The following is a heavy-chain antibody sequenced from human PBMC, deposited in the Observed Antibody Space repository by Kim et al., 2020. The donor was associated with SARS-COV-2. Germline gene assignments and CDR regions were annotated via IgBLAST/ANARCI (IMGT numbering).Heavy chain of an antibody. CDR2: TYFMSNWYS. J-gene: IGHJ4*02. D-gene: IGHD1-26*01. Sequence: SQTLSLTCAISGDSVSINNAAWNWIRPSPSRGLEWLVRTYFMSNWYSAYAVSVKSRITINPDTSKNQFSLQLNSVTPEDTAVYFCARDQGALNSWGQGTLVTVSS. CDR3: ARDQGALNS. CDR1: GDSVSINNAA. V-gene: IGHV6-1*01.